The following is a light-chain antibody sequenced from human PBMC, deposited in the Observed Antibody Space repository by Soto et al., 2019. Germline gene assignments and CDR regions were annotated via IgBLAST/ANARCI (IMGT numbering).Light chain of an antibody. CDR1: SSDVGGYNY. V-gene: IGLV2-14*01. CDR3: TSYTSSSSYV. J-gene: IGLJ1*01. Sequence: QSALTQPASVSGSPGQSITISCTGASSDVGGYNYVSWYQQLPGKAPNLMIYDVSNRPSGVSNRFSGSKSGNTASLTIPGLQSEDEADYYCTSYTSSSSYVFGTGTKLTVL. CDR2: DVS.